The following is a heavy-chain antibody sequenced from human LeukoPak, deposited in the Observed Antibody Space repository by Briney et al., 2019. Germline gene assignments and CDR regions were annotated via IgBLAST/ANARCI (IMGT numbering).Heavy chain of an antibody. V-gene: IGHV3-21*01. D-gene: IGHD4-23*01. CDR3: ASIAYGGNSVRG. CDR2: ISSSSSYI. CDR1: GFTFSSYS. J-gene: IGHJ4*02. Sequence: GGSLRLSCAASGFTFSSYSMNWVRQAPGKGLEWVSSISSSSSYIYYADSVKGRFTISRDNAKNSLYLQMNSLRAEDTAVYYCASIAYGGNSVRGWGQGTLVTVSS.